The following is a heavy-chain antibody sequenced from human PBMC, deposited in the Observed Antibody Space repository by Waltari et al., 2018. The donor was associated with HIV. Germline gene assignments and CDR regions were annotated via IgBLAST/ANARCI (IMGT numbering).Heavy chain of an antibody. CDR1: GFTFSSSS. Sequence: EVQLVESGGGLVQPGGSLRLSCAASGFTFSSSSMNWVRQAPGKGLEGVSYISSSSSTIYYSDYVKGRFTISRDNAKNSLYLQMNSLRAEDTAVYYCARGRYYDSREDYWGQGTLVTVSS. V-gene: IGHV3-48*01. D-gene: IGHD3-22*01. CDR3: ARGRYYDSREDY. CDR2: ISSSSSTI. J-gene: IGHJ4*02.